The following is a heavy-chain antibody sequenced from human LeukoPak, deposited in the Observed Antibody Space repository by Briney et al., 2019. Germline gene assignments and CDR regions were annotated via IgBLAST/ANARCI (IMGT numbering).Heavy chain of an antibody. CDR1: GGSISSYY. CDR3: ARHEDGGNSLFDY. D-gene: IGHD4-23*01. V-gene: IGHV4-4*09. CDR2: IYTSGST. J-gene: IGHJ4*02. Sequence: SETLSLTCTVSGGSISSYYWSWIRQPPGKGLEWIGHIYTSGSTNYNPSLKSRVSISVDTSKNQFSLKLSSVTAADTAVYYCARHEDGGNSLFDYWGQGTLVIVSS.